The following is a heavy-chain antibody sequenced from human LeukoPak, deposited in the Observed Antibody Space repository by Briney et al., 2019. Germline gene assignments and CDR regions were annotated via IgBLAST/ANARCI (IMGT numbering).Heavy chain of an antibody. V-gene: IGHV1-2*02. CDR2: INPNHGDT. D-gene: IGHD6-19*01. CDR1: GYTFTGYY. J-gene: IGHJ4*02. CDR3: AKGRTVSGYLVLDY. Sequence: GASVKVSCKAAGYTFTGYYMHWVRQDPGQGLEWMGWINPNHGDTNYAQKFQDRVSMTRDTSISTAYMHLSRLRSADTAIYYCAKGRTVSGYLVLDYWGQGTLATVST.